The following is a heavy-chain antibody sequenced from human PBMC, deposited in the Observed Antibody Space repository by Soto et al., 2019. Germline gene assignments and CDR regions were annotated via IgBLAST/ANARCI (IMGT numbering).Heavy chain of an antibody. V-gene: IGHV4-59*01. CDR3: ASASGAPYYYYYYMDV. CDR2: IYYSGST. J-gene: IGHJ6*03. Sequence: SETLSLTCTVSGGSISSYYWSWIRQPPGKGLERIGYIYYSGSTNYNPSLKSRVTISVDTSKNQFSLKLSSVTAADTAVYYCASASGAPYYYYYYMDVWGKGTTVTVSS. D-gene: IGHD2-15*01. CDR1: GGSISSYY.